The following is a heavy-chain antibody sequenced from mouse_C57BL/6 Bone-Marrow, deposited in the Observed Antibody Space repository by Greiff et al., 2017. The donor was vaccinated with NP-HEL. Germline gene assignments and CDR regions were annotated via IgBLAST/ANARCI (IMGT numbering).Heavy chain of an antibody. CDR1: GYSFTSYY. J-gene: IGHJ4*01. CDR3: ARYYYSNYAMDY. D-gene: IGHD2-5*01. CDR2: IYPGRGNT. Sequence: QVQLQQSGPELVKPGASVKISCKASGYSFTSYYIHWVKQRPGQGLEWIGWIYPGRGNTKYNEKFKGKATLTAATSSSTAYMKLSRLTSEDSAVYYGARYYYSNYAMDYWGKGTSVTVSS. V-gene: IGHV1-66*01.